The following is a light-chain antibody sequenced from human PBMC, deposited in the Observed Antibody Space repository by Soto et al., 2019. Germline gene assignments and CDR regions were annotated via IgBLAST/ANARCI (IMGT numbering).Light chain of an antibody. CDR1: SSDVGRYDS. CDR2: NVS. V-gene: IGLV2-11*01. CDR3: CSYAGSNTLV. J-gene: IGLJ2*01. Sequence: QSVLTQPRSVSGSPGQSVTISCTGTSSDVGRYDSVSWYQQHPGKAPTVIISNVSKRPSGVPDRFSGSKSGDTASLAISGLQTDDEADYYCCSYAGSNTLVFGGGTKLIVL.